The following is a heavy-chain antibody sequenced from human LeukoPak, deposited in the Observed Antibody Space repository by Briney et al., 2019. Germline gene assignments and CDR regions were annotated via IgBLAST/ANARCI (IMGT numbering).Heavy chain of an antibody. CDR1: GFTFSSYG. V-gene: IGHV3-30*18. J-gene: IGHJ4*02. Sequence: PGRSLRLSCAASGFTFSSYGMHWVRQAPGKGLEWGAVISYDGSNKYYADSVKGRFTISRDNSKNTLYLQMNSLRAEDTAVYYCAKERDGYRYFDYWGQGTLVTVSS. CDR2: ISYDGSNK. CDR3: AKERDGYRYFDY. D-gene: IGHD5-24*01.